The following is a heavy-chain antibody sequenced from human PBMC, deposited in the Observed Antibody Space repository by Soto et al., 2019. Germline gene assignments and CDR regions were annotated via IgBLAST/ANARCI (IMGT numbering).Heavy chain of an antibody. Sequence: PVGSLRLSCAASGFTFSDYYMSWIRQAPGKGLEWVSYISSSSSYTNYADSVKGRFTISRDNAKNSLYLQMNSLRAEDTAVYYCAIHDYGDYSSTWGQGTLVTVSS. J-gene: IGHJ5*02. V-gene: IGHV3-11*06. D-gene: IGHD4-17*01. CDR3: AIHDYGDYSST. CDR2: ISSSSSYT. CDR1: GFTFSDYY.